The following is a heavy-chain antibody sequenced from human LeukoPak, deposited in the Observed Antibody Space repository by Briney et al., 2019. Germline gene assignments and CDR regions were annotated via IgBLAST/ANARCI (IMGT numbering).Heavy chain of an antibody. J-gene: IGHJ4*02. Sequence: PGGSLRLSCAASGFTFSSYAMSWVRQAPGKGLEWVSYISSSGSIIYYTDSVKGRFTTSRDNAKNSLYLQMNSLRDEDTAVYYCARRYYDSSGYYYAFDAWGQGTLVTVSS. CDR1: GFTFSSYA. CDR3: ARRYYDSSGYYYAFDA. V-gene: IGHV3-48*02. D-gene: IGHD3-22*01. CDR2: ISSSGSII.